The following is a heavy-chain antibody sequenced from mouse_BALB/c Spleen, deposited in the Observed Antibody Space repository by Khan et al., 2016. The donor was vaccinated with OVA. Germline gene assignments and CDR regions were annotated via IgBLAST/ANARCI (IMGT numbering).Heavy chain of an antibody. V-gene: IGHV3-2*02. D-gene: IGHD2-3*01. CDR3: ARDGSRYNYAMDY. J-gene: IGHJ4*01. CDR1: GYSITSDYA. CDR2: ISYSGST. Sequence: LQQSGPGLVKPSQSLSLTCTVTGYSITSDYAWNWIRQFPGNKLEWMGYISYSGSTSYNPSLKSRISITRDTSKNQFFLQLNSVTTEDTATYYCARDGSRYNYAMDYWGQGTAVTVSS.